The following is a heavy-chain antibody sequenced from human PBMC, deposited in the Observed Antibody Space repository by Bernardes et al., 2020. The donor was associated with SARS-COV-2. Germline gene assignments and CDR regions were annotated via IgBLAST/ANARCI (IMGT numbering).Heavy chain of an antibody. CDR2: ISSSGSTR. Sequence: GGSLRLSCAASGFTFSNYEMNWARQTPGKGLEWVSYISSSGSTRYYADSVKGRFTISRDNAKNSLYLQMNSLRAEDTAVYYCARASPPFYYDDSGPFDYWGQGTLVTVSS. J-gene: IGHJ4*02. V-gene: IGHV3-48*03. D-gene: IGHD3-22*01. CDR1: GFTFSNYE. CDR3: ARASPPFYYDDSGPFDY.